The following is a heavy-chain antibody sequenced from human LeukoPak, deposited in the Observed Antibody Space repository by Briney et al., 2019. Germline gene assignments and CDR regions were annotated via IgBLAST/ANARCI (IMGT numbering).Heavy chain of an antibody. Sequence: ASVKVSCKASGYTFTSYGINWVRQAPGQGLEWMGWISGKDGHTKYAQKFQGRGTMTIDTSTSTSYMELRGLASDDTAVYYCARDGELGATLGGASYFWFDPSGQGTLVTVSS. CDR3: ARDGELGATLGGASYFWFDP. D-gene: IGHD1-26*01. CDR2: ISGKDGHT. CDR1: GYTFTSYG. J-gene: IGHJ5*02. V-gene: IGHV1-18*04.